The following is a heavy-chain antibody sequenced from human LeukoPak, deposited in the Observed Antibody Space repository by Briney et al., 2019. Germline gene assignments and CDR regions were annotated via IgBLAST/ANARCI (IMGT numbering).Heavy chain of an antibody. CDR1: GGTFSSYA. CDR2: IIPIFGTA. Sequence: ASVKVSCKASGGTFSSYAISWVRQAPGQGLEWMGGIIPIFGTANYAQKFQGRVTITTDESTSTAYMELSSLRSEDTAAYYCARDGIVGATTYFDYWGQGTLVAVSS. V-gene: IGHV1-69*05. CDR3: ARDGIVGATTYFDY. J-gene: IGHJ4*02. D-gene: IGHD1-26*01.